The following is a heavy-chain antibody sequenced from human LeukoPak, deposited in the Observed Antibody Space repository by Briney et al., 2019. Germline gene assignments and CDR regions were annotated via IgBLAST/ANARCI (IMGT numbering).Heavy chain of an antibody. CDR3: AKDTSRTTVTTRYFDY. CDR1: GFTFSSYA. J-gene: IGHJ4*02. D-gene: IGHD4-17*01. CDR2: ISGSGGST. V-gene: IGHV3-23*01. Sequence: PGGSLRLSCAASGFTFSSYAMSWVRQAPGKGLEWVSAISGSGGSTYYADSVKGRFTISRDNSKNTLYLQMNSLRAEDTAVYYCAKDTSRTTVTTRYFDYWGQGTLVTVSS.